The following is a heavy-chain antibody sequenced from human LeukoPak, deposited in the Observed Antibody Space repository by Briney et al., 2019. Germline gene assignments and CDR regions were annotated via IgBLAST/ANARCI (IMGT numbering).Heavy chain of an antibody. J-gene: IGHJ4*02. V-gene: IGHV4-4*02. Sequence: SGTLSLTCAVSGDSISSSNWWSWVRQPPGKGLEWIGEIYHSGNTNYNPPLKSRVTISLDKSKNQFSLKLTSVTAADTAVYYCAAALVVAGLTDWGQGTLVTVSS. CDR2: IYHSGNT. CDR3: AAALVVAGLTD. D-gene: IGHD6-19*01. CDR1: GDSISSSNW.